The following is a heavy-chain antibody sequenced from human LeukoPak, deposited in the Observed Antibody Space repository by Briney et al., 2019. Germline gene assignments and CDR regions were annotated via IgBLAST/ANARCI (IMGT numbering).Heavy chain of an antibody. V-gene: IGHV1-18*01. CDR1: GYTFTSYG. CDR3: ARDSGSYFGHLVDY. D-gene: IGHD1-26*01. Sequence: ASVKVSCKASGYTFTSYGISWVQQAPGQGLEWMGWISAYNGNTNYAQKLQGRVTMTTDTSTSTAYMELRSLRSDDTAVYYCARDSGSYFGHLVDYWGQGTLATVSS. J-gene: IGHJ4*02. CDR2: ISAYNGNT.